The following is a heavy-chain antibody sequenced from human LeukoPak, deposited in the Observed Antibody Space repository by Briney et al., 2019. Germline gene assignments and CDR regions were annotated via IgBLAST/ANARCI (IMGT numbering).Heavy chain of an antibody. J-gene: IGHJ4*02. CDR2: ISWNSGSI. V-gene: IGHV3-9*01. CDR3: AKDWDSSIYYFDY. D-gene: IGHD6-13*01. CDR1: GFTFDDYA. Sequence: GGSLRLSCAASGFTFDDYAMHWVRQAPGKGLEWVSGISWNSGSIDYADSVKGRFTISRDNAKNSLYLQMNSLRAEDTALYYCAKDWDSSIYYFDYWGQGTLVTVSS.